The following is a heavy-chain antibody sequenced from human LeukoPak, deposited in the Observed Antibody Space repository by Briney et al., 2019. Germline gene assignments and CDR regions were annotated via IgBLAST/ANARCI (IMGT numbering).Heavy chain of an antibody. J-gene: IGHJ4*02. CDR2: ISGSGGST. CDR1: GFTFSSYA. V-gene: IGHV3-23*01. D-gene: IGHD1-26*01. CDR3: AKASSSGSYSHY. Sequence: GSLRLSCAASGFTFSSYAMSWVRQAPGKGLEWVSAISGSGGSTYYADSVKGRFTISRDNSKNTLYLQMNSLRAEDTAVYYCAKASSSGSYSHYWGQGTLVTVSS.